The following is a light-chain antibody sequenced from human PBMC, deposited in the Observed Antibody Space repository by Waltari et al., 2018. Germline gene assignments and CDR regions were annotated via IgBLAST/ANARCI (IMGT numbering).Light chain of an antibody. J-gene: IGKJ2*01. CDR1: QSVSGY. CDR3: QLRARWPPTFT. V-gene: IGKV3-11*01. Sequence: EFVLTQSPANLSLSPGERVTLSCRASQSVSGYLAWYQHKPGQAPRLLIYDSSSRATSVPARFSGRDSGADFTLTISSLEPEDFGVYYCQLRARWPPTFTFGQGTKLEI. CDR2: DSS.